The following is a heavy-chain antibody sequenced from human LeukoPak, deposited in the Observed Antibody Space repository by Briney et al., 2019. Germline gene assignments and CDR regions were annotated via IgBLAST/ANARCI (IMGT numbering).Heavy chain of an antibody. V-gene: IGHV4-39*01. D-gene: IGHD6-6*01. CDR1: GGSISSNNYN. Sequence: PSETLSLTCTVSGGSISSNNYNWGWIRQPPGKGLEWVGSLYYAGSTYYNPSLKSRVTMSVETSKNQFSLKLSSVTAADTAMYYCARHVGVAVRPNYYYGMDVWGQGATVTVSS. J-gene: IGHJ6*02. CDR2: LYYAGST. CDR3: ARHVGVAVRPNYYYGMDV.